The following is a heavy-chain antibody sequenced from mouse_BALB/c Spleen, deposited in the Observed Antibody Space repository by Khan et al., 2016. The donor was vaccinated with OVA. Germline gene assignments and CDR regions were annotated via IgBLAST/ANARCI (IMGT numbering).Heavy chain of an antibody. CDR3: ARANYYGYYFDY. V-gene: IGHV3-2*02. D-gene: IGHD1-1*01. CDR2: ISYSDST. J-gene: IGHJ2*01. Sequence: EVELVESGPGLVKPSQSLSLTCTVTGYSITSNYAWNWIRQFPGNKLEWMGYISYSDSTSYNPSLKSRISITRDTSQNQFFLQLNSVNTEDTATXYCARANYYGYYFDYGGKGTTLTVSS. CDR1: GYSITSNYA.